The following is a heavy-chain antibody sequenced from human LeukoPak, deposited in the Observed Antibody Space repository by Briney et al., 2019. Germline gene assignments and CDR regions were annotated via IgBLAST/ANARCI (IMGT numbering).Heavy chain of an antibody. CDR3: ATKQWLAPPPDS. V-gene: IGHV3-74*01. CDR1: VCTFRKYW. D-gene: IGHD6-19*01. CDR2: IKTDGTVT. J-gene: IGHJ1*01. Sequence: GGSLRLSCAASVCTFRKYWMLWVRQAAGKGLGSVSRIKTDGTVTTYADSVKGRFTVSRDNADNTMFLQMNSLRDEDTAVYYCATKQWLAPPPDSWGQGTPVTVSS.